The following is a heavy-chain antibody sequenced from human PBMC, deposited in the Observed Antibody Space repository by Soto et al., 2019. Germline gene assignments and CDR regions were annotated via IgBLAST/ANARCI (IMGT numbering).Heavy chain of an antibody. D-gene: IGHD6-19*01. CDR2: IVPIFGTT. CDR1: GGTFSNYA. Sequence: QVQLVQSGAEVKKPGSSVKVSCKVSGGTFSNYAIDWVRLAPGHGLEWMGGIVPIFGTTYYTQKFQGRASIIADDWTITVYFAMSIPRSDVTAVFYFARVYAVAGLYNYHALDVWGQGTAVTVSS. CDR3: ARVYAVAGLYNYHALDV. V-gene: IGHV1-69*12. J-gene: IGHJ6*02.